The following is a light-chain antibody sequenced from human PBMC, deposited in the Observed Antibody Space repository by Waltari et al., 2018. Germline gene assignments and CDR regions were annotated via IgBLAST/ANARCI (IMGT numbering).Light chain of an antibody. V-gene: IGKV3-20*01. CDR2: GAS. Sequence: IVLTQSPGTLSLSPGERATPSCRARQSVSRTLAWYQQKPGQAPQLLIYGASIRATGIPDRFTGSGSGTDFSLTISSLEPEDFAIYFCQHYVRLPATFGQGTKVEIK. CDR3: QHYVRLPAT. J-gene: IGKJ1*01. CDR1: QSVSRT.